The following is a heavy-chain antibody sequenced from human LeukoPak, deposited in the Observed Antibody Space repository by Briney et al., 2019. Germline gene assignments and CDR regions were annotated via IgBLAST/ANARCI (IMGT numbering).Heavy chain of an antibody. Sequence: GGSLRLSCAASGFTFSDAWMSWVRQTPGKGLEWVGRIKSKTNGCTTDYAAPAKGRFTISRDDSKSTLYLQMNSLRTDDTGVYYCNTDWEGAPRFRTGWLIDYWGQGALVTVSS. CDR2: IKSKTNGCTT. J-gene: IGHJ4*02. V-gene: IGHV3-15*01. CDR3: NTDWEGAPRFRTGWLIDY. CDR1: GFTFSDAW. D-gene: IGHD6-19*01.